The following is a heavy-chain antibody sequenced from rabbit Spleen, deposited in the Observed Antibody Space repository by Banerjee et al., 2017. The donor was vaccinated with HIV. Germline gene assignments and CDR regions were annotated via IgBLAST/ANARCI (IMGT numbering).Heavy chain of an antibody. CDR1: GLDFSGDSY. CDR3: ARDLAGAIGWNFYL. Sequence: QSLEESGGGLVKPGASLTLTCKASGLDFSGDSYDSYMCWVRQAPGKGLEWIACINTATGKPVYATWAKGRVTISTTSSTTVTLQMTSLTVADTATYFCARDLAGAIGWNFYLWGPGTLVTVS. J-gene: IGHJ4*01. CDR2: INTATGKP. D-gene: IGHD4-1*01. V-gene: IGHV1S40*01.